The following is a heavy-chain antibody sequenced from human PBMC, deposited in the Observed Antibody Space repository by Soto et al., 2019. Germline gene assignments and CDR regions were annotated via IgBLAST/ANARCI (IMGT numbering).Heavy chain of an antibody. CDR3: TRDVVDYCSSTSCYLTVYDYYYGMDV. Sequence: GGSLRLSCTASGFTFGDYAMSWFRQAPGKGLEWVGFIRSKAYGGTTEYAASVKGRFTISRDDSKSIAYLQMNSLKTEDTAVYYCTRDVVDYCSSTSCYLTVYDYYYGMDVWGQGTTVTVS. D-gene: IGHD2-2*01. J-gene: IGHJ6*02. CDR2: IRSKAYGGTT. V-gene: IGHV3-49*03. CDR1: GFTFGDYA.